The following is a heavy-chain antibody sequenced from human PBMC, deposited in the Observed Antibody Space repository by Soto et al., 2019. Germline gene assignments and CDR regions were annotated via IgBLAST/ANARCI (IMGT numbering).Heavy chain of an antibody. D-gene: IGHD6-13*01. CDR2: INHSGST. V-gene: IGHV4-34*01. Sequence: SETLCLTWAVYGGSFSGCCWSWIRQPPGKGLEWIGEINHSGSTNYNPSLKSRVTISVDTSKNQFSLKLSSVTAADTAVYYCARVGIAAAGPHWGQGTLVT. J-gene: IGHJ4*02. CDR1: GGSFSGCC. CDR3: ARVGIAAAGPH.